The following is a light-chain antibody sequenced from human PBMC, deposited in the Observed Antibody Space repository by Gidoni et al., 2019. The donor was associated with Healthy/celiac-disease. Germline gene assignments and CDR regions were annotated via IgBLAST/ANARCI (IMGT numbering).Light chain of an antibody. J-gene: IGKJ1*01. CDR2: GAS. Sequence: EIVLTQSPGTLSLSPGERATLSCRASQSVSSSYLAWYQQTPGQAPRLLIYGASSRATGIPDRFRGSGSGTDFTLTIRRLEPEDFAVYYCQQYGSSPATFGQXTKVEIK. CDR1: QSVSSSY. V-gene: IGKV3-20*01. CDR3: QQYGSSPAT.